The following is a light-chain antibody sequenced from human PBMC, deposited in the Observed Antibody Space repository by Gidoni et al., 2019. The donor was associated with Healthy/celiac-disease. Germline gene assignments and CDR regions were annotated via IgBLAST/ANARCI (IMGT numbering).Light chain of an antibody. Sequence: EIVMKQSPATLSVSPGERATLSCRARQSVSSNLAWSQQKPGQAPMLLIYGASTRATGIPARFSGSVSGTEFTLTISSLHSEDFAVYYCQQYNNWPPACSFGQGTKLEIK. CDR1: QSVSSN. CDR3: QQYNNWPPACS. J-gene: IGKJ2*04. CDR2: GAS. V-gene: IGKV3-15*01.